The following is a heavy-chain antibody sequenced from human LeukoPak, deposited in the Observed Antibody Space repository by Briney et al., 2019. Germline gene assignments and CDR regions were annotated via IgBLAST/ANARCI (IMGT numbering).Heavy chain of an antibody. V-gene: IGHV3-30*02. CDR1: GFTSSSYG. J-gene: IGHJ4*02. D-gene: IGHD5-12*01. CDR3: AKSSSYSGYKGGFDY. CDR2: IRYDGSNK. Sequence: PGGSLRLSCAASGFTSSSYGMHWVRQAPGKGLEWVAFIRYDGSNKYYADSVKGRFTISRDNSKNTLYLQMNSLRAEDTALYYCAKSSSYSGYKGGFDYWGQGTLVTVSS.